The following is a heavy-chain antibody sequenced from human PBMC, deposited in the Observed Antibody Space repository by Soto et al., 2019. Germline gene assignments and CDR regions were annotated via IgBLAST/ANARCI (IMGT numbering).Heavy chain of an antibody. D-gene: IGHD6-6*01. CDR1: GYSFTSYW. V-gene: IGHV5-10-1*01. CDR3: AREGNLEYSSSSSGYYYYYYGMDV. Sequence: PGESLKISCKGSGYSFTSYWISWVRQMPGKGLEWMGRIDPGDSYTNYSPSFQGHVTISADKSISTAYLQWSSLKASDTAMYYCAREGNLEYSSSSSGYYYYYYGMDVWGQGTTVTVS. J-gene: IGHJ6*02. CDR2: IDPGDSYT.